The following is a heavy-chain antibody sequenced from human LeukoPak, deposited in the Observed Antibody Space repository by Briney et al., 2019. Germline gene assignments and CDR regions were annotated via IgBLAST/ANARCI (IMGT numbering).Heavy chain of an antibody. J-gene: IGHJ4*02. Sequence: ASVKVPCKASGYTFTSYGISWVRQAPGQGLEWMGWISAYNGNTNYAQKLQGRVTMTTDTSTSTAYMELRSLRSDDTAVYYCARAVEGELLPSFDYWGQGTLVTVSS. D-gene: IGHD3-10*01. CDR2: ISAYNGNT. CDR3: ARAVEGELLPSFDY. V-gene: IGHV1-18*01. CDR1: GYTFTSYG.